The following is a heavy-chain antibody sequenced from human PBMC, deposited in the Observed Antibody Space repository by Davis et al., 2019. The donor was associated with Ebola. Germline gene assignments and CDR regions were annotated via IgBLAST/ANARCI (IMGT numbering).Heavy chain of an antibody. Sequence: GESLKISCAASGFTFSTYWMSWVRQAPGKGLEWVANIKPDGSERHYVDSVRGRFTISRDNAKNSLDLQMNSLRAEDTAVYYCAREYRWGQGTLVTVSS. CDR2: IKPDGSER. J-gene: IGHJ4*02. V-gene: IGHV3-7*03. D-gene: IGHD5-12*01. CDR3: AREYR. CDR1: GFTFSTYW.